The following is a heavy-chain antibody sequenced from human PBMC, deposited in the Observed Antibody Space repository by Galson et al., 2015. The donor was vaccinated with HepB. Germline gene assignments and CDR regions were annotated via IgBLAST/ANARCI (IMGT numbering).Heavy chain of an antibody. Sequence: SVKVSCKASGYTFTDFHIYWVRQAAGQELEWMGYINPNSGSTNFAQKFQGRVTVTRDTSISTVYMELTSLRSDDTAVYYCARDLTVTTAHDAFDIWGQGTIVTVSS. D-gene: IGHD4-17*01. CDR3: ARDLTVTTAHDAFDI. CDR1: GYTFTDFH. J-gene: IGHJ3*02. V-gene: IGHV1-2*02. CDR2: INPNSGST.